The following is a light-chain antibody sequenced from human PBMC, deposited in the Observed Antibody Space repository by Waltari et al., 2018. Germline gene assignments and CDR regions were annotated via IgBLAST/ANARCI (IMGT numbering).Light chain of an antibody. CDR2: MAS. V-gene: IGKV1-5*03. Sequence: DIQMTQSPSTLSASVGARATISCRTSQSVGTWLAWYQQKPGKAPILLIYMASSLESGVPSRCSGSGSGTDFTLTISSLQPDDFATYSCQQYSSFSTFGQGTKV. CDR1: QSVGTW. J-gene: IGKJ2*01. CDR3: QQYSSFST.